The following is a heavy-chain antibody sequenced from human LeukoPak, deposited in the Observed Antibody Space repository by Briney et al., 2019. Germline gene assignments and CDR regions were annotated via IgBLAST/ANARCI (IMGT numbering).Heavy chain of an antibody. Sequence: GGSLRLSCAASGLTFSSHAMTWVRQAPGKGLEWVSGISGSGGETFYADSVRGRFTISRDNSRNTLNLQMNSLRAEDTAVYYCAKNYNSHDAFDIWGQRTMVAVSS. D-gene: IGHD5-24*01. CDR1: GLTFSSHA. CDR3: AKNYNSHDAFDI. J-gene: IGHJ3*02. V-gene: IGHV3-23*01. CDR2: ISGSGGET.